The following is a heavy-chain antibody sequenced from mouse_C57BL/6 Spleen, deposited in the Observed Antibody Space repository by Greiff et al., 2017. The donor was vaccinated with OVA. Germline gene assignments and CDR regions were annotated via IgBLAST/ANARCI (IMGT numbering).Heavy chain of an antibody. CDR3: ARHGTGYFDV. Sequence: VQLQQSGPVLVKPGASVKMSCKASGYTFTDYYMNWVKQSHGKSLEWIGVINPYNGGTSYNQKLKGKATLTVDKSSSTAYMALNSLTSEDSAVYYCARHGTGYFDVWGTGTTVTVSS. CDR1: GYTFTDYY. J-gene: IGHJ1*03. V-gene: IGHV1-19*01. CDR2: INPYNGGT. D-gene: IGHD4-1*01.